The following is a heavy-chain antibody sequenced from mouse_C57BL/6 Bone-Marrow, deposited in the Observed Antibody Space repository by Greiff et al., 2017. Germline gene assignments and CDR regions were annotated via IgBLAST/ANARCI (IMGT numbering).Heavy chain of an antibody. J-gene: IGHJ2*01. D-gene: IGHD1-1*01. CDR2: ISSGGSYT. CDR3: ARPIYYYGYFDY. V-gene: IGHV5-6*01. Sequence: EVQLVESGGDLVKPGGSLKLSCAASGFTFSSYGMSWVRQTPDKRLEWVATISSGGSYTYYPDSVKGRFTISRDNAKNTLYLQMSSLKSEDTAMYYCARPIYYYGYFDYWGQGTTLTVYS. CDR1: GFTFSSYG.